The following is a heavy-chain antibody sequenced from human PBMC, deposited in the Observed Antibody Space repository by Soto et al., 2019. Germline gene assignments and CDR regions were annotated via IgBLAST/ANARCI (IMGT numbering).Heavy chain of an antibody. CDR2: LSGGGGTT. J-gene: IGHJ6*02. CDR3: AKLRTTVPKAAMDV. Sequence: EVQLSESGGGLVQPGGSLRLSCAASGLTFSSYAMSWIRQAPGKGLEWVSGLSGGGGTTHYADSVKGRFTISRDNSKNMLYLQMNSLRAEDTAVYYCAKLRTTVPKAAMDVWGQGTTVTVSS. D-gene: IGHD4-4*01. CDR1: GLTFSSYA. V-gene: IGHV3-23*01.